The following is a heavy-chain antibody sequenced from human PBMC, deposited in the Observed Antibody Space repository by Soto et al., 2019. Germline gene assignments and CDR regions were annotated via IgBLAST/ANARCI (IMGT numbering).Heavy chain of an antibody. Sequence: ASVKVSCKVSGYTLTELSMHWVRQAPGKGLEWMGGFDPEDGETIYAQKFQGRVTMTEDTSTDTAYMELSSLRSEDTAVYYCARDGDCSSTSCYMYFDYWGQGTLVTVSS. CDR2: FDPEDGET. CDR3: ARDGDCSSTSCYMYFDY. D-gene: IGHD2-2*02. V-gene: IGHV1-24*01. CDR1: GYTLTELS. J-gene: IGHJ4*02.